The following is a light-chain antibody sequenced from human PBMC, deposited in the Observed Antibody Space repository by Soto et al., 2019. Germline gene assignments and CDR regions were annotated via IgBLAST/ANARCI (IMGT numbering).Light chain of an antibody. CDR2: GTS. Sequence: ESVLTQSPGTLSLSQGERATLSCRASQSVSSSYLAWYQQKPGQAPRLLIYGTSTRATGIPDRFSGSGSGTDFTLTIRRVDPEDFAVYYCQHYGSLRRTFGHGNKVEIK. CDR1: QSVSSSY. V-gene: IGKV3-20*01. J-gene: IGKJ1*01. CDR3: QHYGSLRRT.